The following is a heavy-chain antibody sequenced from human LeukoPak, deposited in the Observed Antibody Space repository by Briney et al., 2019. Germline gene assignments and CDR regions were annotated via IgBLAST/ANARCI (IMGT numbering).Heavy chain of an antibody. D-gene: IGHD2-21*02. CDR3: AKGMGDKNYYGMDV. Sequence: GGSLRLSCAASGFTFDDYTMHWVRQAPGKGLEWVSLISWDGGSTYYADSVKGRFTISRDNSKNSLYLQMNSLRTEDTALYYCAKGMGDKNYYGMDVWGQGTTVTVSS. V-gene: IGHV3-43*01. CDR2: ISWDGGST. CDR1: GFTFDDYT. J-gene: IGHJ6*02.